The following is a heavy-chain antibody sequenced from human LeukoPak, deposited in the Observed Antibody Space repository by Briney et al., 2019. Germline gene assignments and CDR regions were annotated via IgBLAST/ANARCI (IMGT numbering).Heavy chain of an antibody. CDR3: VRGAYSSSWLNFDY. CDR2: IPYDGSNK. CDR1: GFTFSSYA. D-gene: IGHD6-13*01. J-gene: IGHJ4*02. V-gene: IGHV3-30*04. Sequence: GGSLRLSCAASGFTFSSYAMHWVRQAPGKGLEWAALIPYDGSNKYYADSVKGRFTVSRDNSKNTLYLQMNSLRAEDTAVYYCVRGAYSSSWLNFDYWGQGTLVTVSS.